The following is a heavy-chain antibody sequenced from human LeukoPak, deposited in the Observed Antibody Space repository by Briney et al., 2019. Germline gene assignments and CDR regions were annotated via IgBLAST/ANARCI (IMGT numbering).Heavy chain of an antibody. V-gene: IGHV4-30-2*05. D-gene: IGHD6-25*01. CDR1: GGSISSGGYS. CDR3: ASAYSSVYYLHY. J-gene: IGHJ4*02. Sequence: PSETLSLTCAVSGGSISSGGYSWSWIRQPPGKGLEWIGYIYYTGSTYYNPSLKSRGTISVDTSKNQFSLNLSSVTAADTAVYYCASAYSSVYYLHYWGQGALVTVSS. CDR2: IYYTGST.